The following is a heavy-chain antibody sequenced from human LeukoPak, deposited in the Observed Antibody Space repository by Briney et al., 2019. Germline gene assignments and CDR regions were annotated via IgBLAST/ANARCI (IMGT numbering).Heavy chain of an antibody. CDR1: GFTLSSYA. Sequence: SGGSLRLSCAGSGFTLSSYAMSWVRQAPGKGLEWVSSISGSGTYIFYADSLKGRLTISRDNAKNSLYLQMNSLRAEDTAVYYCARDARICGGDCYYGWYFDLWGRGTLVTVSS. D-gene: IGHD2-21*02. V-gene: IGHV3-21*01. CDR2: ISGSGTYI. J-gene: IGHJ2*01. CDR3: ARDARICGGDCYYGWYFDL.